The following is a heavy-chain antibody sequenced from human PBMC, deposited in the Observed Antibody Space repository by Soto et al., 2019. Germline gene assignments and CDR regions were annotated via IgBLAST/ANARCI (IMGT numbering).Heavy chain of an antibody. CDR2: ISYDGSNK. CDR3: AKDILAAAGGPKFDYYYYYGMDV. J-gene: IGHJ6*02. V-gene: IGHV3-30*18. Sequence: GGSLRLSCAASGFTFSSYGMHWVRQAPGKGLEWVAVISYDGSNKYYADSVKGRFTISRDNSKNTLYLQMNSLRAEDTAVYYCAKDILAAAGGPKFDYYYYYGMDVWGQGTTVTVSS. CDR1: GFTFSSYG. D-gene: IGHD6-13*01.